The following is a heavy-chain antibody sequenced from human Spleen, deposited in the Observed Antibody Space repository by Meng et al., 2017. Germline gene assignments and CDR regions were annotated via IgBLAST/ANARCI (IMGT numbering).Heavy chain of an antibody. V-gene: IGHV1-3*01. Sequence: QVQLVQSGTEVKKPGASVKVSCKASGYTFSNYAIHWVRQAPGQRLEWMGWINAGKGNTKYSQRFQGRVTITRDTSASTAFMELRSLTSDDTAVYYCASGTPGRSYCDYWGQGTLVTVSS. D-gene: IGHD2-15*01. CDR3: ASGTPGRSYCDY. CDR1: GYTFSNYA. CDR2: INAGKGNT. J-gene: IGHJ4*02.